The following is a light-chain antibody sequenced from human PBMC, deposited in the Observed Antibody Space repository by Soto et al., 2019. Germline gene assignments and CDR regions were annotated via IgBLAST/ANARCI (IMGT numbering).Light chain of an antibody. Sequence: QSALTQPASVSGSPGQSITISCTGTSSDVGNYKYVSWYQQHPGKAPKLMIYEVSDRPSGISSRFSGSKSGNTASLTISGLQTEDEADYYCSSYTSSSTLFGTGTQLTVL. CDR3: SSYTSSSTL. CDR1: SSDVGNYKY. V-gene: IGLV2-14*01. CDR2: EVS. J-gene: IGLJ1*01.